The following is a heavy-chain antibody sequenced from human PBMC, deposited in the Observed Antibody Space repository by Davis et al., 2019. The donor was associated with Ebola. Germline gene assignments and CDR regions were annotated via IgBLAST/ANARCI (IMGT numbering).Heavy chain of an antibody. V-gene: IGHV3-30*04. CDR3: ARDVSLVRGVIGHYYYGMDV. CDR1: GFTFSSYA. Sequence: GGSLRLSCAASGFTFSSYAMHWVRQAPGKGLEWVAVISYDGSNKYYADSVKGRFTISRDNSKNTLYLQMNSLRAEDTAVYYCARDVSLVRGVIGHYYYGMDVWGQGTTVTVSS. CDR2: ISYDGSNK. D-gene: IGHD3-10*01. J-gene: IGHJ6*02.